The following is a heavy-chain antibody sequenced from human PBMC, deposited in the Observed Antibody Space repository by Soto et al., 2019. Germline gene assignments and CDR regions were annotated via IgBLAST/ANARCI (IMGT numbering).Heavy chain of an antibody. CDR1: GFTFSSYG. CDR2: ISYDGSNK. CDR3: AKDGLRLTAMYYDKRDAFDI. V-gene: IGHV3-30*18. D-gene: IGHD3-9*01. J-gene: IGHJ3*02. Sequence: GGSLRLSCAASGFTFSSYGMHWVRQAPGKGLEWVAVISYDGSNKYYADSVKGRFTISRDNSKNTLYLQMNSLRAEDTAVYYCAKDGLRLTAMYYDKRDAFDIWGQGTMVTVSS.